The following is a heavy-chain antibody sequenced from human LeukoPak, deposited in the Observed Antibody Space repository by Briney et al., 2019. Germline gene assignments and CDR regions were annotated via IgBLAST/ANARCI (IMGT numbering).Heavy chain of an antibody. CDR1: GFTFSSYG. J-gene: IGHJ4*02. V-gene: IGHV3-30*18. CDR2: ISCDGSNK. D-gene: IGHD6-13*01. Sequence: GGSLRLSCAASGFTFSSYGMHWVRQAPGKGLEWVAVISCDGSNKYYADSVKGRFTISRDNSKNTLYLQMNSLRAEDTAVYYCAKDNDSSSFFDYWGQGTLVTVSS. CDR3: AKDNDSSSFFDY.